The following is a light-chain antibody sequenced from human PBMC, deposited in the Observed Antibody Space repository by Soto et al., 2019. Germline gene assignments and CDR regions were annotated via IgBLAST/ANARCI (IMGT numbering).Light chain of an antibody. CDR3: KQYNHLRT. V-gene: IGKV1-5*03. CDR1: QSISSW. Sequence: DSQMTQSPSTLSACVGDRVTITCRASQSISSWVPWYQQKPGKAPKLLLYKEANLQGGVPSRFSGRGSRTEVNLTISRMQPDDFPTYYRKQYNHLRTFGQGTKVDIK. CDR2: KEA. J-gene: IGKJ1*01.